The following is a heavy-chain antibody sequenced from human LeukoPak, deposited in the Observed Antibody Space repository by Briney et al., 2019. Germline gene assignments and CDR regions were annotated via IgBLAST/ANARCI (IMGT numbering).Heavy chain of an antibody. Sequence: SQTLSLTCAISGDSVSSNRVTWNWIRQSPSRGLEWLGRTYYRSKWYYDYAVSVKSRITINPDTSKNQFSLQLNSVTPEDTAVYYCARDPAYSSGWTKNAFDIWGRGTMVTVSS. J-gene: IGHJ3*02. CDR2: TYYRSKWYY. V-gene: IGHV6-1*01. CDR3: ARDPAYSSGWTKNAFDI. D-gene: IGHD6-19*01. CDR1: GDSVSSNRVT.